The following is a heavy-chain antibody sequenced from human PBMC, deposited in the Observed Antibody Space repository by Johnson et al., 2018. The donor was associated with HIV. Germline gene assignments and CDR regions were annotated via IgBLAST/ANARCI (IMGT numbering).Heavy chain of an antibody. V-gene: IGHV3-53*01. J-gene: IGHJ3*02. D-gene: IGHD6-13*01. CDR3: ARERIAAAGLDAFDI. CDR2: FYSDSNT. CDR1: GFTVRSNY. Sequence: VQLVESGGGLTQPGGSLRLSCAASGFTVRSNYMSWVRQAPGKGLEWVSVFYSDSNTYSSDSVKGRFTISRDNSKNTLYLQMNSLRAEDTAVYYCARERIAAAGLDAFDIWGQGTMVTVSS.